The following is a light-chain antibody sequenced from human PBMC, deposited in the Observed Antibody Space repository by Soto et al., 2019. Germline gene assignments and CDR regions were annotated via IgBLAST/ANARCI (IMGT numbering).Light chain of an antibody. CDR2: KAS. Sequence: DIQMTQSPSTLSGSVGDRVTITCRASQTISSWLAWYQQKPGKAPKLLIYKASTLKSGVPSRFSGSGGGTEVTLTISSLQQDDSATYYCQHYNSYSEAFGQGTKVDIK. V-gene: IGKV1-5*03. CDR1: QTISSW. J-gene: IGKJ1*01. CDR3: QHYNSYSEA.